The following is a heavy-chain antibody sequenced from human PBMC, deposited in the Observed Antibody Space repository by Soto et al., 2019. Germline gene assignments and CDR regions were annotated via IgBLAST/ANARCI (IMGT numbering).Heavy chain of an antibody. CDR1: GYTSADFG. CDR3: VGDEKYFRVNGNWFYS. D-gene: IGHD2-2*01. Sequence: ASVKVSCKASGYTSADFGISWVRQAPGQGLEWMGWVSGNNGASNPAPKVQGRITMTLNTFTGVSYMALRSLRSDDTAIYYCVGDEKYFRVNGNWFYSWGQGTLVTVSS. V-gene: IGHV1-18*04. CDR2: VSGNNGAS. J-gene: IGHJ5*01.